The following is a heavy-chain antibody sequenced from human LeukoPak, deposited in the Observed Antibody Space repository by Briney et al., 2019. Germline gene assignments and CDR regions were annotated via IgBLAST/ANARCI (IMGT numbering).Heavy chain of an antibody. Sequence: ASVKVSCKASGYTFTSYAMNWVRQAPGQELEWMGWINTNTGNPTYAQGFTGRFVFSLDTSVSTAYLQISSLKAEDTAVYYCARAPPTPMPTGYFQHWGQGTLVTVSS. CDR1: GYTFTSYA. CDR3: ARAPPTPMPTGYFQH. D-gene: IGHD5-18*01. CDR2: INTNTGNP. J-gene: IGHJ1*01. V-gene: IGHV7-4-1*02.